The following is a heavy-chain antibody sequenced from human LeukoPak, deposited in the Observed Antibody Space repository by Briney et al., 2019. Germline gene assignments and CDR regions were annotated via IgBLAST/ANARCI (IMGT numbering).Heavy chain of an antibody. V-gene: IGHV1-18*01. Sequence: GASVKVSCKAFGYTFDTSSITWVRQAPGQRLEWMGWISPQSGNKQCAQGVQGRVTMTTDTSRSTAYMELRSLRPDDTAVYYCTRVRNSNNWWGAFDIWGQGTMVTVSS. J-gene: IGHJ3*02. D-gene: IGHD1-1*01. CDR1: GYTFDTSS. CDR3: TRVRNSNNWWGAFDI. CDR2: ISPQSGNK.